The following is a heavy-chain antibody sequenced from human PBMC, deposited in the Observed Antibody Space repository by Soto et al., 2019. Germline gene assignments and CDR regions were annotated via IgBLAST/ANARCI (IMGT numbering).Heavy chain of an antibody. CDR2: INPSGGST. CDR1: GYTFTRYF. D-gene: IGHD5-18*01. V-gene: IGHV1-46*01. J-gene: IGHJ5*02. CDR3: ARAGGYSYGPAFDP. Sequence: ASVKVSCKASGYTFTRYFIHCVRQAPGRGLEWMGIINPSGGSTTHAQKFQGRVTMTVDTSTSTVYMELKRLTSEDTAVYYCARAGGYSYGPAFDPWGQGTLVTVS.